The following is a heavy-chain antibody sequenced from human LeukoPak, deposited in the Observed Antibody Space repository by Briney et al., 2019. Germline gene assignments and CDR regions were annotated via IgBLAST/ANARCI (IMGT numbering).Heavy chain of an antibody. CDR3: ARDGVDTAMVMVTYYYYYYMDV. Sequence: GGSLRLSCAASGVTFNDYEMSWVREAPGEGLEWGSGINWNGGSTGYAHSVKGRFTIPRDNAKNSLYLQMNNLRAEDTPLYYCARDGVDTAMVMVTYYYYYYMDVWGKGTRVSVSS. CDR1: GVTFNDYE. J-gene: IGHJ6*03. V-gene: IGHV3-20*04. CDR2: INWNGGST. D-gene: IGHD5-18*01.